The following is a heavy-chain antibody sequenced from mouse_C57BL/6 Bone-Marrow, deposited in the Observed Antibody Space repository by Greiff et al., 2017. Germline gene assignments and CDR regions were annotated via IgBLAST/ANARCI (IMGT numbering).Heavy chain of an antibody. D-gene: IGHD1-1*01. CDR3: ARGDYYCGSSTYAMDY. CDR1: GYTFTSYW. V-gene: IGHV1-69*01. CDR2: IDPSDSYT. Sequence: QVQLQQPGAELVMPGASVKLSCKASGYTFTSYWMHWVKQRPGQGLEWIGEIDPSDSYTNYNQKFKGKSTLTVDKSSSTAYMQLSSLTSEDSAVYYCARGDYYCGSSTYAMDYWGQGTSVTVSS. J-gene: IGHJ4*01.